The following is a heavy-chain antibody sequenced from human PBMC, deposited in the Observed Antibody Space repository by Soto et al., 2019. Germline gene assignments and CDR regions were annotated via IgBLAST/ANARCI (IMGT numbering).Heavy chain of an antibody. CDR1: GFTFSSFS. CDR3: ARTTAVAGTPEFDY. CDR2: ISYDGSSK. Sequence: QLQLVESGGGVVQPGGSLRLSCVASGFTFSSFSLHWVRQAPGKGLEWLALISYDGSSKYNADSVKGRFTISRENSNNTLYLQLSSLRPEATAVYYCARTTAVAGTPEFDYWGQGARVSVSS. V-gene: IGHV3-30-3*01. J-gene: IGHJ4*02. D-gene: IGHD6-19*01.